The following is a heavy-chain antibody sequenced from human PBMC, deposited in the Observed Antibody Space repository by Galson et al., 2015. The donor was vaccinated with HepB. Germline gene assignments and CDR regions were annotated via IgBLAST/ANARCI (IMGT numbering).Heavy chain of an antibody. D-gene: IGHD6-19*01. V-gene: IGHV3-30*03. CDR3: ARVLSSGWTRQFDY. Sequence: KGLEWVTAISYDGNNKYYADSVKGRFTISRDNSKNTVSLQMNGLTTEDTAVYFCARVLSSGWTRQFDYWGQGTLVAVSS. CDR2: ISYDGNNK. J-gene: IGHJ4*02.